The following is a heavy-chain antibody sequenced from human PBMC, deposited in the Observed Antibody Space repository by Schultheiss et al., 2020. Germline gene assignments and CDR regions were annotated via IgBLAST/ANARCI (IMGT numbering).Heavy chain of an antibody. J-gene: IGHJ5*02. CDR3: ASRRFSGYYFPKGRFDP. CDR2: IIPIFGTA. D-gene: IGHD3-22*01. V-gene: IGHV1-69*13. Sequence: SVKVSCKASGGTFSSYAISWVRQAPGQGLEWMGGIIPIFGTANYAQKFQGRVTITADESTSTAYMELSSLRSEDTAVYYCASRRFSGYYFPKGRFDPWGQGTLVTVSS. CDR1: GGTFSSYA.